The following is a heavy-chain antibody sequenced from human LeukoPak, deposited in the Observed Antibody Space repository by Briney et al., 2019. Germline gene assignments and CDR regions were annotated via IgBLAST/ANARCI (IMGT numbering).Heavy chain of an antibody. CDR2: LSAYNGNT. CDR1: GYTFTSYG. Sequence: GASVKVSCKASGYTFTSYGISWVRQAPGQGLEWMGWLSAYNGNTNYAQKLQGRVTMTTDTSTSTAYMELRSLRSDDTAVYYCARTFSRLQYGENWFDPWGQGTLVTVSS. J-gene: IGHJ5*02. D-gene: IGHD4-11*01. CDR3: ARTFSRLQYGENWFDP. V-gene: IGHV1-18*01.